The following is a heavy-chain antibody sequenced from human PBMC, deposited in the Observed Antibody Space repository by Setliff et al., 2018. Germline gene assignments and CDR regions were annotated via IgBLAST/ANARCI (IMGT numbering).Heavy chain of an antibody. Sequence: GGSLRLSCAASGFTFSTHSMSWVRQAPGKGLEWVSAISGDSASIYYGDSVKGRFTISRDNSKNALYPQMNSLRAEDTAIYYCANHNPARWAVTGTPLDYWGQGTLVTVSS. J-gene: IGHJ4*02. CDR2: ISGDSASI. V-gene: IGHV3-23*01. CDR1: GFTFSTHS. D-gene: IGHD6-19*01. CDR3: ANHNPARWAVTGTPLDY.